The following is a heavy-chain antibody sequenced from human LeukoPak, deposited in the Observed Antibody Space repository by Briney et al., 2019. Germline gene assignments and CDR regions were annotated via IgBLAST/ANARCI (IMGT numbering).Heavy chain of an antibody. D-gene: IGHD2-2*01. CDR1: GFTFSSYG. CDR3: AREDCSSTSCYDYYYYGMDV. J-gene: IGHJ6*02. V-gene: IGHV3-30*03. CDR2: ISYDGSNK. Sequence: PGGSLRLSCAASGFTFSSYGMHWVRQAPGKGLEWVAVISYDGSNKYYADSVKGRFTISRDNSKNTLYLQMNSLRAEDTAVYYCAREDCSSTSCYDYYYYGMDVWGQGTTVTVSS.